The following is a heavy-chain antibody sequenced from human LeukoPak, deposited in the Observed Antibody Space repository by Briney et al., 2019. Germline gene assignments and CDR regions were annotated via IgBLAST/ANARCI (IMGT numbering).Heavy chain of an antibody. D-gene: IGHD1-26*01. Sequence: PGGSLRLSCAASGFTFDDYAMHWVRQAPGKGLEWVSGISWNSGSIGYADSVKGRFTISRDNAKNSLYLQMNSLRAEDTALYYCAKGGSYYHYYMDVWGKGTTVTISS. CDR3: AKGGSYYHYYMDV. CDR1: GFTFDDYA. J-gene: IGHJ6*03. V-gene: IGHV3-9*01. CDR2: ISWNSGSI.